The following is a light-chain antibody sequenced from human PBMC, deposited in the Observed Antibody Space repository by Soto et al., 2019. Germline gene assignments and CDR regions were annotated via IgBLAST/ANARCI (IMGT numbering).Light chain of an antibody. Sequence: QSALTQPPSASGSPGQSVTISCTGTSSDVGGYNYVSWYQQRPGKAPKLMIYEVHKRPSGVPDRFSGSKSGNTASLTVSGLQAEDEADYYCSSYAGSNNFVAFGSGTKLTVL. CDR3: SSYAGSNNFVA. CDR1: SSDVGGYNY. CDR2: EVH. V-gene: IGLV2-8*01. J-gene: IGLJ1*01.